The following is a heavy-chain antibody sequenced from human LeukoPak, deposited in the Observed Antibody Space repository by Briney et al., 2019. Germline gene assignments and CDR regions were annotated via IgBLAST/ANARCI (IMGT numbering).Heavy chain of an antibody. CDR3: ARSQGAAGITMVRGAPRYYYYGMDV. CDR2: INHSGST. D-gene: IGHD3-10*01. V-gene: IGHV4-34*01. J-gene: IGHJ6*02. CDR1: GGSFSGYY. Sequence: SETLSLTCAVYGGSFSGYYWSWIRQPPGKGLEWIGEINHSGSTNYNPSLKSRVTISVDTSKNQFSLKLSSVTAADTAVYYCARSQGAAGITMVRGAPRYYYYGMDVWGHGTTVTVSS.